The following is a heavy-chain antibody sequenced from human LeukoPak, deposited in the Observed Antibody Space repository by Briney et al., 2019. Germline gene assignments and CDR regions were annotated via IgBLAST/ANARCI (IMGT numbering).Heavy chain of an antibody. D-gene: IGHD5-18*01. CDR1: GGSFSGYY. CDR3: ARGPVDTAMDQTIHDY. J-gene: IGHJ4*02. V-gene: IGHV4-34*01. CDR2: INHSGST. Sequence: SETLSLTCAVYGGSFSGYYWSWIRQPPGKGLKWIGEINHSGSTNYNPSLKSRVTISVDTSKNQFSLKLSSVTAADTAVYYCARGPVDTAMDQTIHDYWGQGTLVTVSS.